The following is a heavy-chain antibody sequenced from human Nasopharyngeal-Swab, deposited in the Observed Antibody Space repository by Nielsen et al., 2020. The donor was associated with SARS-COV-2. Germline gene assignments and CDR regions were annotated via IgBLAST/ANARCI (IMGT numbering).Heavy chain of an antibody. CDR3: ARGNTVTTGHYYDLDS. CDR1: GDSIRTYY. J-gene: IGHJ6*02. D-gene: IGHD4-11*01. CDR2: IYVGGST. Sequence: SETLSLTCSVSGDSIRTYYWNWIRQPAGKGLEWVGRIYVGGSTNNPPSLEGRVTMSVDTSKNQFSLKLSSVTADDTAVYFCARGNTVTTGHYYDLDSWGQGTKVTVSS. V-gene: IGHV4-4*07.